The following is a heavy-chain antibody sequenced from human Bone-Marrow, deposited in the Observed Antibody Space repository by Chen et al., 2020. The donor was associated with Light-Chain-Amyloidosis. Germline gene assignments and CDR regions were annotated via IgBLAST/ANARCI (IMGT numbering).Heavy chain of an antibody. D-gene: IGHD6-13*01. J-gene: IGHJ4*02. CDR3: ARGPIAAAFVGYFDY. V-gene: IGHV3-48*03. Sequence: EVQLVESGGGLVQPGGSLRLSCAASGFTFSSYEMNWVRQAPGKGLEWVSYISSSGRTIYYADSVKGRFTISRDNAKNSLFLQMNSLRAEDTAVYYCARGPIAAAFVGYFDYWGQGTLVTVSS. CDR1: GFTFSSYE. CDR2: ISSSGRTI.